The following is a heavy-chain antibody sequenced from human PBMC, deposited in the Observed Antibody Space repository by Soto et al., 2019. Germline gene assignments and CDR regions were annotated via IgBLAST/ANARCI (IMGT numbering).Heavy chain of an antibody. CDR3: ANESYYDILTGYQILDAFDI. J-gene: IGHJ3*02. CDR1: GFTFSSYA. V-gene: IGHV3-23*01. CDR2: ISGSGGST. Sequence: PGGSLRLSCAASGFTFSSYAMSWVRQAPGKGLEWVPAISGSGGSTYYADSVKGRFTISRDNSKNTLYLQMNSLRAEDTAVYYCANESYYDILTGYQILDAFDIWGQGTMVTVSS. D-gene: IGHD3-9*01.